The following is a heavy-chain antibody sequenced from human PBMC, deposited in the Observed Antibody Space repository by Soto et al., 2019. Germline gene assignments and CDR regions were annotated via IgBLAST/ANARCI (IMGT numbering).Heavy chain of an antibody. CDR3: GRGDVGAFDL. D-gene: IGHD1-26*01. CDR1: YFTFSYYW. Sequence: EVQLVESGGGLVQHGGSLRLSCVACYFTFSYYWMHWVRQFPGKGLLWVSRIHSVGSSTSYVDSVKGRFTISRDNAKNTLYLQMASLRVEDTAVYYCGRGDVGAFDLWGQGKMVTVSS. CDR2: IHSVGSST. V-gene: IGHV3-74*03. J-gene: IGHJ3*01.